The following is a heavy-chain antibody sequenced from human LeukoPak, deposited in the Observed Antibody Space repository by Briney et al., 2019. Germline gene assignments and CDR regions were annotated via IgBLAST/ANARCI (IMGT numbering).Heavy chain of an antibody. Sequence: GESLKISCKGSGYSVTSYWISWVRQMPGKGLEWMGTIDPSDSYTNYSPLFQGHVTIIADKSISTAYLQWSSLKASDTAMYYCARHPSGEPEFDYWGQGTLVTVSS. CDR2: IDPSDSYT. D-gene: IGHD1-14*01. V-gene: IGHV5-10-1*01. CDR1: GYSVTSYW. J-gene: IGHJ4*02. CDR3: ARHPSGEPEFDY.